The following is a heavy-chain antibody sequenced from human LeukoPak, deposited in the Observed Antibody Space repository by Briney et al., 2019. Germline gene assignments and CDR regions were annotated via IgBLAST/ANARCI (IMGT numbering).Heavy chain of an antibody. CDR1: GFTFDVYT. J-gene: IGHJ6*04. D-gene: IGHD3-9*01. CDR2: ISWDGGST. Sequence: GGSLRLSCAASGFTFDVYTMHWVRQAPGKGLEWVSLISWDGGSTYYADSVKGRFTISRDNSKNSLYLQMNSLRTEDTALYYCAKDIERYFDWSPDVWGKGTTVTVSS. V-gene: IGHV3-43*01. CDR3: AKDIERYFDWSPDV.